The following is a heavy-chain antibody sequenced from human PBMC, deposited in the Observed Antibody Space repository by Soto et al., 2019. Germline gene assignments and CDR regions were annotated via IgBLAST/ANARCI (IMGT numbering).Heavy chain of an antibody. CDR1: GFTFSSYG. J-gene: IGHJ4*02. CDR2: IWYDGSDK. V-gene: IGHV3-33*06. D-gene: IGHD1-7*01. Sequence: QVQLVESGGGVVQPGRSLRLSCAASGFTFSSYGMHWVRQAPGKGLEWVAVIWYDGSDKFYADSVKGRFTISRDNSKNTLNLQMHSLTAEDTAVYYCTNGGGTTLPLDSWGQGTLVTVSS. CDR3: TNGGGTTLPLDS.